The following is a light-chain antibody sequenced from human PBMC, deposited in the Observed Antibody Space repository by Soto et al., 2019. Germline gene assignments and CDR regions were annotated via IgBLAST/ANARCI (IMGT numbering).Light chain of an antibody. Sequence: DIQMTQSPSTLSASVGDRVSINCRASQSISAWLAWYQQKPGKAPRLLIYKASTLEIGFPSRFSGSGSGTEFTLSISSLQPDDVAAYYCQQYNDYSWTFGQGTKVEIK. V-gene: IGKV1-5*03. CDR1: QSISAW. J-gene: IGKJ1*01. CDR2: KAS. CDR3: QQYNDYSWT.